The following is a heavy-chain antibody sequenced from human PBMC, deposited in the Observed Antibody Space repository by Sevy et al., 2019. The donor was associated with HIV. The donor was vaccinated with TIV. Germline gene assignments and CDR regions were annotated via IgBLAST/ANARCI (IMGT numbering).Heavy chain of an antibody. Sequence: GGSLRLSCAASAFTFSDYYMTWIRQAPGKGLEWVAYITSSGDTIYYADSVKGRFTISRDNAKNSLYLQMNNLRAEDTAVYYCSREYDYSHYAFDYCGQGTLVTVSS. V-gene: IGHV3-11*01. J-gene: IGHJ4*02. CDR3: SREYDYSHYAFDY. CDR2: ITSSGDTI. CDR1: AFTFSDYY. D-gene: IGHD4-4*01.